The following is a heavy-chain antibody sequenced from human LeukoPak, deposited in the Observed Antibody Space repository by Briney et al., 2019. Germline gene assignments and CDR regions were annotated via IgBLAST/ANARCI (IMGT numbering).Heavy chain of an antibody. CDR3: AKVTYSSSWYGGYYYYYYMDV. D-gene: IGHD6-13*01. Sequence: GGSLRLSCAASGFTFSSYGMSWVRQAPGKGLEWVSAISGSGGSTYYADSVKGRFTISRDNSKNTLYLQMNSLRAEDTAVYYCAKVTYSSSWYGGYYYYYYMDVWGKGTTVTVSS. CDR2: ISGSGGST. CDR1: GFTFSSYG. J-gene: IGHJ6*03. V-gene: IGHV3-23*01.